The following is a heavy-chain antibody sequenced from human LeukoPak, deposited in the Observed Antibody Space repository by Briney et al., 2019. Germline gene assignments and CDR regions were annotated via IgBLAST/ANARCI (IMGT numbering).Heavy chain of an antibody. CDR1: GGSFSGYY. Sequence: SETLSLTCAVYGGSFSGYYWSWIRQPPGKGLEWIGEINHSGSTNYNPSLKSRVTISVDTSKNQFSLKLSSVTAADTAVYYCARVSATVVVPAAIYYYYSMDVWGQGTTVTVSS. V-gene: IGHV4-34*01. D-gene: IGHD2-2*01. J-gene: IGHJ6*02. CDR2: INHSGST. CDR3: ARVSATVVVPAAIYYYYSMDV.